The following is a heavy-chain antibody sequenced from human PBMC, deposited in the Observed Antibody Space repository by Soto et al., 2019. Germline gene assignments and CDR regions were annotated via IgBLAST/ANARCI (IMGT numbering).Heavy chain of an antibody. CDR1: GGSISSGDYY. CDR2: IYYSGST. Sequence: SETLSLTCTVSGGSISSGDYYWSWIRQPPGKGLEWIGYIYYSGSTYYNPSLKSRVTTSVDTSKNQFSLKLSSVTAADTAVYYCARRLGGYSYGYNFDYWGQGTLVTVSS. V-gene: IGHV4-30-4*01. J-gene: IGHJ4*02. CDR3: ARRLGGYSYGYNFDY. D-gene: IGHD5-18*01.